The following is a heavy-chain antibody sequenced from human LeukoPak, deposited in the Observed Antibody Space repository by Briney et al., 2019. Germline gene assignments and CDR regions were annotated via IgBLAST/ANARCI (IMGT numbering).Heavy chain of an antibody. CDR1: GFTFSSYS. Sequence: GGSLRLSCAASGFTFSSYSMNWVRQAPGKGLEWVSYISSSSSTIYYADSVKGRFTISRDNAKNSLYLQMNSLRAEDTAVYYCARETSSPTYYYDSSGYPFDYWGQGTLVTVSS. V-gene: IGHV3-48*01. CDR3: ARETSSPTYYYDSSGYPFDY. J-gene: IGHJ4*02. CDR2: ISSSSSTI. D-gene: IGHD3-22*01.